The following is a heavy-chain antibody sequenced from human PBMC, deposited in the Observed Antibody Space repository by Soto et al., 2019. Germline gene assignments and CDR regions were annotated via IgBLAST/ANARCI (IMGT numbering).Heavy chain of an antibody. CDR2: IYYSGST. CDR1: GGSVSSGSYY. J-gene: IGHJ3*02. D-gene: IGHD6-19*01. Sequence: SETLSLTCTVSGGSVSSGSYYWSWIRQPPGKGLEWIGYIYYSGSTNYNPSLKSRVTISVDTSKNQFSLKLSSVTAADTAVYYCARQGGIAVAGTGAFDIWGQGTMVTVSS. CDR3: ARQGGIAVAGTGAFDI. V-gene: IGHV4-61*01.